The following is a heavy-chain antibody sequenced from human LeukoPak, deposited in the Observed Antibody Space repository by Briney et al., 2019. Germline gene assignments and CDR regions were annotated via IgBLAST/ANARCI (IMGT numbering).Heavy chain of an antibody. J-gene: IGHJ5*02. CDR1: GYTFTSYD. D-gene: IGHD3-10*01. Sequence: GASVKVSCKASGYTFTSYDINWVRQATGQGLEWMGWMNPNSGNTGYAQKFRGRATMTRNTSISTAYMELSSLRSEDTAVYYCARGVRYGSGSYYEFNWFDPWGQGTLVTVSS. CDR3: ARGVRYGSGSYYEFNWFDP. CDR2: MNPNSGNT. V-gene: IGHV1-8*01.